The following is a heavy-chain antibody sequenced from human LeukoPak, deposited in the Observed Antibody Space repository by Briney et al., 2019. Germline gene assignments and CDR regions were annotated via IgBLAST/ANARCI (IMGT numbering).Heavy chain of an antibody. Sequence: GASVKVSCKASGYTFTGDYMHWVRQAPGQGLEWVGWINPNSGGTNYAQKFQGRVTMTRDTSINTAYMELSRLRSDDTAVYFCARARMSLGDFDYWGQGTLVTVSS. D-gene: IGHD3-10*01. CDR3: ARARMSLGDFDY. V-gene: IGHV1-2*02. J-gene: IGHJ4*02. CDR1: GYTFTGDY. CDR2: INPNSGGT.